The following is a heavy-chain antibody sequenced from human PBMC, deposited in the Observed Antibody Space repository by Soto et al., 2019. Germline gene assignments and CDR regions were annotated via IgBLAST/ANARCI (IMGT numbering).Heavy chain of an antibody. CDR2: IVVGSGNT. CDR1: GFTFTSSA. CDR3: ASYDSSGYYYGAFDI. D-gene: IGHD3-22*01. J-gene: IGHJ3*02. V-gene: IGHV1-58*01. Sequence: ASVKVSCKASGFTFTSSAVQWVRQARGQRLEWIGWIVVGSGNTNYAQKFQERVTITRDMSTSTAYMELSSLRSEDTAVYYCASYDSSGYYYGAFDIWGQGTMVTVSS.